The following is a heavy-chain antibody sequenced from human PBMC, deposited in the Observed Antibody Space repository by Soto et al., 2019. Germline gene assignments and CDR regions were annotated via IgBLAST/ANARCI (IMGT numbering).Heavy chain of an antibody. D-gene: IGHD5-18*01. CDR2: ISGSGGST. V-gene: IGHV3-23*01. J-gene: IGHJ4*02. CDR1: GFTFSSYA. Sequence: GGSLRLSCAASGFTFSSYAMSWVRQAPGKGLEWVSAISGSGGSTYYADSVKGWFTISRDNSKNTLYLQMNSLRAEDTAVYYCAKVYSRMYYFDYWGQGTLVTVSS. CDR3: AKVYSRMYYFDY.